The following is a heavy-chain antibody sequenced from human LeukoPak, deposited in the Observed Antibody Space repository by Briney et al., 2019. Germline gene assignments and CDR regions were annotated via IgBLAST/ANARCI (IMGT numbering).Heavy chain of an antibody. Sequence: GGSLRLSCVASGFSFSDYWRRWVRQAPGKGLGWVSLINSDGSTTSYPASVKGRFTISGNNAKNTFYLQMTMPGAEATAVYCCARDQVGLCPLDQGGEGPVVTVP. CDR1: GFSFSDYW. J-gene: IGHJ1*01. CDR3: ARDQVGLCPLDQ. V-gene: IGHV3-74*01. CDR2: INSDGSTT. D-gene: IGHD1-26*01.